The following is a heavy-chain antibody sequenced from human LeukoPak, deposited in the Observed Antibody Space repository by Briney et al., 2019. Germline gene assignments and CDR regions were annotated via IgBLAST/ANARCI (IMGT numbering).Heavy chain of an antibody. CDR2: IIPIFGTA. CDR3: AITNSAAAGTPWFDP. Sequence: ASVKVSCKASGGTFSSYAISWVRQAPGQGLEWMGGIIPIFGTANYAQKFQGRVTITADKSTSTAYMELSSLRSEDTAVYYCAITNSAAAGTPWFDPWGQGTLVTVSS. V-gene: IGHV1-69*06. D-gene: IGHD6-13*01. CDR1: GGTFSSYA. J-gene: IGHJ5*02.